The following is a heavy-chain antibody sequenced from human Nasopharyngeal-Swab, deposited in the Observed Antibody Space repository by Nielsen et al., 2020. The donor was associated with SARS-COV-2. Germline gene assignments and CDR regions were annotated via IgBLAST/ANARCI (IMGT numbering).Heavy chain of an antibody. J-gene: IGHJ6*02. D-gene: IGHD5/OR15-5a*01. CDR3: ASTQAQDYYYSMDV. CDR2: IDPSDSYT. V-gene: IGHV5-10-1*01. Sequence: VRQMPGKGLEWMGRIDPSDSYTNYSPSFQGHVTISADKSISTAYLQWSSLKASDTAMYYCASTQAQDYYYSMDVWGQGTTVTVSS.